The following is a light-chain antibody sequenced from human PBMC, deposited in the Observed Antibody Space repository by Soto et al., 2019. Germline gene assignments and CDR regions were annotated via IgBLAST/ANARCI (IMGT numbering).Light chain of an antibody. CDR1: QSISVY. CDR2: AAS. V-gene: IGKV1-39*01. Sequence: DIQMTQSPSSLSASVGDRVTITCRASQSISVYLNWYQQKPGKAPKLLIDAASSLQSGVPSRFSGSGSDTDFTLTISSLQPEDFATYYYQQSYTTPYTFGQGTNLEIK. CDR3: QQSYTTPYT. J-gene: IGKJ2*01.